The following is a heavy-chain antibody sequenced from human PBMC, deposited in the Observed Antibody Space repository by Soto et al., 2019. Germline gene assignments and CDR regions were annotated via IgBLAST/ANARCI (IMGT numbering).Heavy chain of an antibody. Sequence: SETLSLTCTVSGVPVSSGSNHWSWIRQPPGKGLEWIGYISHSGNTDYSSSLESRAIISIDTSNNQFSLKLSSVTAADTAVYYCARDRVRPADRRAYFYGMAVWGQGTTVTVSS. CDR1: GVPVSSGSNH. J-gene: IGHJ6*02. V-gene: IGHV4-61*01. D-gene: IGHD3-10*01. CDR3: ARDRVRPADRRAYFYGMAV. CDR2: ISHSGNT.